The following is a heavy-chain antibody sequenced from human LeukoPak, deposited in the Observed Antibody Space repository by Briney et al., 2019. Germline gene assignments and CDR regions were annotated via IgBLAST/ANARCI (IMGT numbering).Heavy chain of an antibody. J-gene: IGHJ4*02. CDR2: IKQDGSEK. D-gene: IGHD4-23*01. V-gene: IGHV3-7*01. Sequence: PGGSLRLSCAASGFTFSSYWMSWVRQAPGKGLEWVANIKQDGSEKYYVDSVKGRFTISRDNAKNSLYLQMNSLRAEDTAVYYCGRDSNSPYGGITDWGQGTLVTVSS. CDR1: GFTFSSYW. CDR3: GRDSNSPYGGITD.